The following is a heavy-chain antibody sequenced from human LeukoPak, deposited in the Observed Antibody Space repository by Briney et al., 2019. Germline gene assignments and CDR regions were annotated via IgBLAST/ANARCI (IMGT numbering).Heavy chain of an antibody. J-gene: IGHJ6*02. CDR1: RFVFTSYG. CDR3: ARGSGSGSSWDLYYYYGMDV. CDR2: IRDNDGQT. Sequence: SVKLSCKASRFVFTSYGFTWVRQAPAQAFAWMGWIRDNDGQTHYSEKHPGRATMSTDTVTSTAYMKLRSLRSDDTAVYYCARGSGSGSSWDLYYYYGMDVWGQGTTVTVSS. D-gene: IGHD6-13*01. V-gene: IGHV1-18*01.